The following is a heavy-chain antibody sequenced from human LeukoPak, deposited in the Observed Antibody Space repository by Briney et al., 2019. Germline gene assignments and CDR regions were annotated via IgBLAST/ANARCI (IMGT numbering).Heavy chain of an antibody. V-gene: IGHV3-23*01. D-gene: IGHD2-2*01. CDR2: ISGSGGST. CDR3: AKDIRYCSSTSCYFDY. J-gene: IGHJ4*02. CDR1: GFTFSSYA. Sequence: GGSLRLSCAASGFTFSSYAMSWVRQAPGKGLEWVSAISGSGGSTYYADSVKGRFTISRDNSKNTLYLQMNSLRAEDTAVYYCAKDIRYCSSTSCYFDYWGQGTLVTVSS.